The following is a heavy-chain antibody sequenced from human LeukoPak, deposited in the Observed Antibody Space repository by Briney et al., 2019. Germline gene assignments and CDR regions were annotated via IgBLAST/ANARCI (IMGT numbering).Heavy chain of an antibody. V-gene: IGHV1-69*01. CDR2: IIPIFGTA. CDR1: GDTFSSYA. J-gene: IGHJ4*02. Sequence: SVKVSCKASGDTFSSYAISWVRQAAGQGLEWMGGIIPIFGTANYAQKFQGRVTITADESTSTAYMELSSLRSEDTAVYYCARTPPLGYCSGGSCHGGIDYWGQGTLVTVSS. D-gene: IGHD2-15*01. CDR3: ARTPPLGYCSGGSCHGGIDY.